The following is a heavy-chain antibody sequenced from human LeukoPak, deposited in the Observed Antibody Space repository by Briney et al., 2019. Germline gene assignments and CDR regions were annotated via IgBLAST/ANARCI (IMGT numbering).Heavy chain of an antibody. Sequence: GGSLRLSCAASGFSFSSYAMHWVRQAPGKGLEWVSVIYSGGSTYYADSVKGRFTISRDNSKNTLYLQMNSLRAEDTAVYYCARWAAAVDYWGQGTLVTVSS. V-gene: IGHV3-66*01. CDR3: ARWAAAVDY. CDR1: GFSFSSYA. J-gene: IGHJ4*02. D-gene: IGHD6-13*01. CDR2: IYSGGST.